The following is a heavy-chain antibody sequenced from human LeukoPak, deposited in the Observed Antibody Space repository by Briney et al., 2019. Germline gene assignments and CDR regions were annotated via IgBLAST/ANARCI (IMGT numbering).Heavy chain of an antibody. D-gene: IGHD2-15*01. J-gene: IGHJ6*02. Sequence: GGSLRLSCAASGFTFSSYGMHWVRQAPGKGLEWVAVIWYDGSNKYYADSVKGRFTISRDNSKSTLYLQMNSLRAEDTAVYYCARSKGGGRPYYYYGMDVWGQGTTVTVSS. V-gene: IGHV3-33*08. CDR3: ARSKGGGRPYYYYGMDV. CDR2: IWYDGSNK. CDR1: GFTFSSYG.